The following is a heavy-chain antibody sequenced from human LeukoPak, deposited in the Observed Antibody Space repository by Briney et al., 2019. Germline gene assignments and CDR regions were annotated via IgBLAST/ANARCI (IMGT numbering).Heavy chain of an antibody. CDR2: ISHDGSNK. D-gene: IGHD3-10*01. J-gene: IGHJ4*02. CDR3: ARGMGAAGGSQFDY. Sequence: GGSLRLSCAASGFTFSSYVLNWVRQALGKGLEWVAIISHDGSNKYYADSVKGRFTISRDNSKNTLYLQMNSLRAEDTAVYYCARGMGAAGGSQFDYWGQGTLVTVSS. V-gene: IGHV3-30-3*01. CDR1: GFTFSSYV.